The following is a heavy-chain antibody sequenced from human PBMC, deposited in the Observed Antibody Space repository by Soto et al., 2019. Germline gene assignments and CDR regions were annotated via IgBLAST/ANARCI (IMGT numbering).Heavy chain of an antibody. CDR2: IDPSRGRT. Sequence: ASVKVSCKASGYSFSSYSMHWVRQAPGQGLEWMGIIDPSRGRTTYALKFQDRVTLTSDTSTNTVYMDLSSLRSEDTAVYFCAGGVDVTVRIYYNYGMDVWGQGTMVTVSS. J-gene: IGHJ6*02. CDR3: AGGVDVTVRIYYNYGMDV. V-gene: IGHV1-46*01. D-gene: IGHD3-10*01. CDR1: GYSFSSYS.